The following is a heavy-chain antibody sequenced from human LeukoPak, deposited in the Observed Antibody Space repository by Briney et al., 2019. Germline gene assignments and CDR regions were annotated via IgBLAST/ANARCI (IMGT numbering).Heavy chain of an antibody. CDR1: GVTFHEYD. CDR3: ALNVGVTVADTLDY. Sequence: QPGRSLRLSCAAAGVTFHEYDFHWVRHTPGRGLEWVSGITRNGGTLGYADSVKGRFTISRDNAKNSLYLHMNGLRPDDTALYYCALNVGVTVADTLDYWGQGTLVTVSS. CDR2: ITRNGGTL. V-gene: IGHV3-9*01. D-gene: IGHD4-11*01. J-gene: IGHJ4*02.